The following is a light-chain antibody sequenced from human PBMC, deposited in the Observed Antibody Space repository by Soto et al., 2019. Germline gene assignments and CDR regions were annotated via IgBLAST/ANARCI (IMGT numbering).Light chain of an antibody. V-gene: IGLV2-8*01. Sequence: QSVLTQPPSASGSPGQSVTISCTASSSDVGGHNHVSWYQQHPGKAPKLMIYEVSKRPSGVPDRFSGSKSVNTASLTVSGLQAEDEADYYCSSYAGSMNLIFGGGTKLTVL. CDR1: SSDVGGHNH. CDR2: EVS. J-gene: IGLJ2*01. CDR3: SSYAGSMNLI.